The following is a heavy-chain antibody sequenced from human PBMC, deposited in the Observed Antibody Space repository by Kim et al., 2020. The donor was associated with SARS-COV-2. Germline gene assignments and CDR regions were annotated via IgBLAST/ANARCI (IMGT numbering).Heavy chain of an antibody. D-gene: IGHD6-13*01. CDR2: ISSSSSYT. V-gene: IGHV3-11*06. Sequence: GGSLRLSCAASGFTFSDYYMSWIRQAPGKGLEWVSYISSSSSYTNYADSVKGRFTISRDNAKNSLYLQMNSLRAEDTAVYYCARGAAAAGTGSLHNWFDPWGQGTLVTVSS. CDR1: GFTFSDYY. J-gene: IGHJ5*02. CDR3: ARGAAAAGTGSLHNWFDP.